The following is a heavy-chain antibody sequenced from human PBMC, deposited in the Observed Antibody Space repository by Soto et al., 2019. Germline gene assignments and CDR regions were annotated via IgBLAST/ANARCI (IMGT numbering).Heavy chain of an antibody. CDR1: GITFSSYA. Sequence: GGSLRLSCAASGITFSSYAMTWVRQAPGKGLEWVSAISNTGGTTYYADSVKGRFTISRDNSKNTLYLQMNSLRAEDTAVYYCARDRRSGYIFSNWLDPWGQGTLVTVSS. V-gene: IGHV3-23*01. CDR3: ARDRRSGYIFSNWLDP. D-gene: IGHD5-12*01. J-gene: IGHJ5*02. CDR2: ISNTGGTT.